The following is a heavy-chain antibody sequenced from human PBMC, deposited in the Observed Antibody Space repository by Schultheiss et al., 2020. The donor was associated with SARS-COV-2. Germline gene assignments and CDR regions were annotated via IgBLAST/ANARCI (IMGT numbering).Heavy chain of an antibody. CDR1: GFTVSSNY. D-gene: IGHD5-24*01. Sequence: GGSLRLSCAASGFTVSSNYMSWVRQAPGKGLEWVAVIWYDGSNKYYADSVKGRFTISRDNSKNTLYLQMNSLRAEDTAVYYCAKDEGGYNLPYWGQGTLVTVSS. J-gene: IGHJ4*02. CDR2: IWYDGSNK. V-gene: IGHV3-30*02. CDR3: AKDEGGYNLPY.